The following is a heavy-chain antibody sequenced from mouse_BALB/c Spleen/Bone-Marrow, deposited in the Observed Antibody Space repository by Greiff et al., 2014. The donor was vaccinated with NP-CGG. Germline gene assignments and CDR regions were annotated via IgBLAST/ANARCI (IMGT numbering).Heavy chain of an antibody. J-gene: IGHJ3*01. D-gene: IGHD2-3*01. V-gene: IGHV5-4*02. CDR3: ARDKGGYYVGGFAY. Sequence: EVKVEESGGGLVKPGGSLKLSCAASGFTFSDYYMYWVRQTPEKRLEWVATISDGGTYTYYSDSVKGRFTISRDNARNNLYLQMSSLKSEDTAMYYCARDKGGYYVGGFAYWDQGTLVTVSA. CDR1: GFTFSDYY. CDR2: ISDGGTYT.